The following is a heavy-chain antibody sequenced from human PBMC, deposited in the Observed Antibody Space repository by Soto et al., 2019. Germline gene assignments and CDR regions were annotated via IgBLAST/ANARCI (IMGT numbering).Heavy chain of an antibody. CDR3: ARDRCSSTSCYYYYYGMDV. CDR2: IWYDGSNK. J-gene: IGHJ6*02. D-gene: IGHD2-2*01. V-gene: IGHV3-33*01. Sequence: GGSLRLSCAASGFTFSSYVMHWVRQAPGKGLEWVAVIWYDGSNKYYADSVKGRFTISRDNSKNTLYLQMNSLRAEDTAVYYCARDRCSSTSCYYYYYGMDVWGQGTTVTVSS. CDR1: GFTFSSYV.